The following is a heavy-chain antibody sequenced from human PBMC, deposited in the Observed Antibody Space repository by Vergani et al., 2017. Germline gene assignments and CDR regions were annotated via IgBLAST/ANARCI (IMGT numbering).Heavy chain of an antibody. CDR1: GYTFTSYG. CDR2: INTYNGNT. Sequence: QVQLVQSGVEVKKPGASVTVSCKASGYTFTSYGFSWVRQAPGQGLEWMGWINTYNGNTNYAQKLQGRVTMTTDTSTSTAYMELRSLRSDDTAVYYCAREDIXMVTILDYYYGMDVWGQGTTVTVSS. D-gene: IGHD5-18*01. V-gene: IGHV1-18*01. CDR3: AREDIXMVTILDYYYGMDV. J-gene: IGHJ6*02.